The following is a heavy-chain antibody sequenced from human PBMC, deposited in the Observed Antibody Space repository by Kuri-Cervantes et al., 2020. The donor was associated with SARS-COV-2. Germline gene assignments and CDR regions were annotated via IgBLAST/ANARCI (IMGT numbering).Heavy chain of an antibody. CDR2: IRYDGSNK. V-gene: IGHV3-30*02. J-gene: IGHJ4*02. CDR1: GFTFSSYG. CDR3: AKDFWSGYYYFDY. D-gene: IGHD3-3*01. Sequence: GGSLRLSCAASGFTFSSYGMHWVRQAPGKELEWVAFIRYDGSNKYYADSVKGRFTISRDNSKNTLYLQMNSLRAEDTAVYYCAKDFWSGYYYFDYWGQGTLVTVSS.